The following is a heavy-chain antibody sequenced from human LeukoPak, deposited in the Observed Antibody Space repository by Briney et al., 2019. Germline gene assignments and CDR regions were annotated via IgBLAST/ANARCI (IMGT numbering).Heavy chain of an antibody. D-gene: IGHD3-9*01. V-gene: IGHV3-30*04. CDR3: ARVEGYYDILTGYQLGGFDI. CDR2: ISYDGSNK. CDR1: GFTFSTDS. J-gene: IGHJ3*02. Sequence: TGRSLRLSCAASGFTFSTDSIHWVRQAPGKGLEWLAVISYDGSNKHYADSVKGRFTISRDNSKNTLYLRMNSLRAEDTAVYYCARVEGYYDILTGYQLGGFDIWGQGTKVTVSS.